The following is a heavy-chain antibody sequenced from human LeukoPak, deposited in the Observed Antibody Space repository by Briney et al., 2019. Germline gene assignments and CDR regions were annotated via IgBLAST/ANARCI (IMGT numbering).Heavy chain of an antibody. D-gene: IGHD5-18*01. J-gene: IGHJ4*02. CDR3: ARGCYSSFDY. V-gene: IGHV6-1*01. CDR2: TYYRSKWNT. CDR1: GDSLSNNNVA. Sequence: SQTLSLTCAISGDSLSNNNVAWDWLRQSPSRGLEWLGRTYYRSKWNTDYALSEKSRITINSDTSKNHFSLQLNSVTREDTAVYYCARGCYSSFDYWDQGTLVTVSS.